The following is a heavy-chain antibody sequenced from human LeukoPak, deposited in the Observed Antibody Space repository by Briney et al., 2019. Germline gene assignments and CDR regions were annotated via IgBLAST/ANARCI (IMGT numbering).Heavy chain of an antibody. D-gene: IGHD3-10*01. V-gene: IGHV3-9*01. CDR2: ISWNSGSI. Sequence: PGGSLRLSCAASGFTFDDYAMHWVRQAPGKGLEWVSGISWNSGSIGYADSVKGRFTISRDNARNSLYLQMNSLRAEDTALYYCAKDHGTYGSGYGMDVWGQGTTVTVSS. J-gene: IGHJ6*02. CDR3: AKDHGTYGSGYGMDV. CDR1: GFTFDDYA.